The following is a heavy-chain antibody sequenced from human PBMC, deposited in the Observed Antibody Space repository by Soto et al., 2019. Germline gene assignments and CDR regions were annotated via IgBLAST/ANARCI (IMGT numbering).Heavy chain of an antibody. Sequence: QVQLQQWGAGLLKPSETLSLTCAVYGGSFSGYYCTWIRQPPGTGLEWIGEVNHSGRTNYNPSLKSRVTISVDTSKNQFSLKLTSVTAADTAVYFCASDKITGLFDYWGQGTLVTVSS. CDR3: ASDKITGLFDY. D-gene: IGHD2-8*02. CDR2: VNHSGRT. V-gene: IGHV4-34*01. CDR1: GGSFSGYY. J-gene: IGHJ4*02.